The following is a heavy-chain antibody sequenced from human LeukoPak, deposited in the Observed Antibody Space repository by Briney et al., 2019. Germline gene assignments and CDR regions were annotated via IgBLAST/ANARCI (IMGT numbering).Heavy chain of an antibody. CDR2: IYHTGET. CDR1: GGSISSGYY. D-gene: IGHD3-10*01. J-gene: IGHJ3*02. CDR3: ARSGSPPLWFGSRNGWGAFDI. V-gene: IGHV4-38-2*02. Sequence: TSQTLSLTCTVSGGSISSGYYWGWLRQSPGKGLEWIASIYHTGETHYHPSLKSRVSISVDTSNNQFSLRSTSATAADTAMYYCARSGSPPLWFGSRNGWGAFDIWGQGTMVTVSS.